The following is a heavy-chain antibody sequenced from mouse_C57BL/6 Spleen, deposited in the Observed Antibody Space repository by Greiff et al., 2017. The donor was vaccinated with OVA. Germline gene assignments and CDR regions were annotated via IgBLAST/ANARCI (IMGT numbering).Heavy chain of an antibody. CDR1: GYTFTDYE. Sequence: VQLQQSGAELVRPGASVTLSCKASGYTFTDYEMHWVKQTPVHSLEWIGAIDPETGGTAYNQKFKGKAILTADKSSSTAYMELRSLTSEDSAVYYGTKGIDSNSYSFDYWGQGTTLTVSS. V-gene: IGHV1-15*01. D-gene: IGHD2-5*01. J-gene: IGHJ2*01. CDR2: IDPETGGT. CDR3: TKGIDSNSYSFDY.